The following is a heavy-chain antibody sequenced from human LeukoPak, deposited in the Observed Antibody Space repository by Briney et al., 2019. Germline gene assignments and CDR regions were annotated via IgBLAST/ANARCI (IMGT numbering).Heavy chain of an antibody. Sequence: ASVKVSCKASGYTFTSYGISWVRQAPGQGLEWMGWISAYNGNTNYAQKLQGRVTMTTDTSTSTAYMELRSLRSDDTAVYYCASLRACGGDCFTLDYWGQGTLVTVSS. CDR1: GYTFTSYG. J-gene: IGHJ4*02. CDR3: ASLRACGGDCFTLDY. CDR2: ISAYNGNT. D-gene: IGHD2-21*02. V-gene: IGHV1-18*01.